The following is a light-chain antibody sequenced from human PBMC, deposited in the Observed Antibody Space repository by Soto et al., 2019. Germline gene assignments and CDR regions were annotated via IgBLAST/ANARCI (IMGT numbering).Light chain of an antibody. Sequence: EIVLTQSPGTLSLSPGERATLSCRASQSVSSSYLAWYQQKPGQAPRLLIYGASSRATVIPDRFSGSGSGTDFTLTISRLEPEDLAVYYCEQYGRSPRTFGKGTKGEIK. J-gene: IGKJ1*01. V-gene: IGKV3-20*01. CDR3: EQYGRSPRT. CDR2: GAS. CDR1: QSVSSSY.